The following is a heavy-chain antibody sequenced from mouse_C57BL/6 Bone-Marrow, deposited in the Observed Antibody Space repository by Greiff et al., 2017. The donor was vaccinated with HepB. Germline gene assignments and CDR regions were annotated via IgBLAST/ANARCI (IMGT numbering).Heavy chain of an antibody. CDR2: IRNKANGYTT. V-gene: IGHV7-3*01. CDR3: ARTGYYFDY. J-gene: IGHJ2*01. D-gene: IGHD2-2*01. Sequence: EVKVVESGGGLVQPGGSLSLSCAASGFTFTDYYMSWVRQPPGKALEWLGFIRNKANGYTTEYSASVKGRFTISRDNSQSILYLQMNALRAEDSATYYCARTGYYFDYWGQGTTLTVSS. CDR1: GFTFTDYY.